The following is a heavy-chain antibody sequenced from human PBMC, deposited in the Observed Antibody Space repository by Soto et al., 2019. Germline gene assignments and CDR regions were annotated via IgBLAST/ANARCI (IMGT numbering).Heavy chain of an antibody. CDR2: ISYDGSKK. J-gene: IGHJ4*02. Sequence: QVQLVESGGGVVQPGRSLRLSCAASGFPFSSYGMHWVRQAPGKGLDWVALISYDGSKKYYADSVKGRFTISRDNSKQTLYLQMSSLRAEDTAVYYCAGGQYYFDYCGQGTLVCVSS. D-gene: IGHD2-15*01. V-gene: IGHV3-30*03. CDR3: AGGQYYFDY. CDR1: GFPFSSYG.